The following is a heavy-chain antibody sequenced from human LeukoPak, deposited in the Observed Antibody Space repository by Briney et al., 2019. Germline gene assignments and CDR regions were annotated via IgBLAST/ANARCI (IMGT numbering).Heavy chain of an antibody. Sequence: GESLKISCAASGFTFSSYGMHWVRQAPGKGLEWVAFIRYDGSNKYYADSVKGRFTISRDNSKNTLYLQMNSLRAEDTAVYYCAKGYCGGDDCFNWFDPWGQGTLVTVSS. CDR1: GFTFSSYG. V-gene: IGHV3-30*02. CDR2: IRYDGSNK. CDR3: AKGYCGGDDCFNWFDP. D-gene: IGHD2-21*01. J-gene: IGHJ5*02.